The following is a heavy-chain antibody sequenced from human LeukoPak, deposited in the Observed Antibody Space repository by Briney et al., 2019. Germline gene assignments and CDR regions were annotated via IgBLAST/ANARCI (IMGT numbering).Heavy chain of an antibody. J-gene: IGHJ5*02. V-gene: IGHV4-59*01. D-gene: IGHD3-9*01. Sequence: KPSETLSLTCTVSGGSISSYYWSWIRQPPGKGLEWIGYIYYSGSTNYNPSLKSRVTISVDTSKNQFSLKLSSVTAADTAVYYCARRRDILTGYGLDSWGQGTLVTVSS. CDR2: IYYSGST. CDR1: GGSISSYY. CDR3: ARRRDILTGYGLDS.